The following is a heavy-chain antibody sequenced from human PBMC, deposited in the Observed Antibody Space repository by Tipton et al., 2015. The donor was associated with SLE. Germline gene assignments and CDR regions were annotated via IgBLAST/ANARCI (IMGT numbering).Heavy chain of an antibody. J-gene: IGHJ4*02. Sequence: TLSLTCTVSGGSISSGNYYWSWIRQPAGKGLEWIGNIYTSGSTNYNPSLKSRVTISVDTSKNQFSLKLSSVTAADTAVYYCARTVNDWYEDFDYWGQGTLVTVSS. CDR2: IYTSGST. CDR1: GGSISSGNYY. V-gene: IGHV4-61*09. D-gene: IGHD1-1*01. CDR3: ARTVNDWYEDFDY.